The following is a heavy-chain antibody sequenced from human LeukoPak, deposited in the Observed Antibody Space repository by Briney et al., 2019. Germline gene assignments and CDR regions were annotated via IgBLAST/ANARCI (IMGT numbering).Heavy chain of an antibody. D-gene: IGHD6-25*01. V-gene: IGHV4-59*01. CDR2: IYHTGST. J-gene: IGHJ4*02. CDR3: ARRGRNSSGWQDYL. CDR1: GGSISSYY. Sequence: SETVSLTCTVSGGSISSYYWSWIRQPPGKGLEWIANIYHTGSTNYNPSLSSRVTISIDTAKNQFSLKLTSVTAADTAVYYCARRGRNSSGWQDYLWGQGTLVTVST.